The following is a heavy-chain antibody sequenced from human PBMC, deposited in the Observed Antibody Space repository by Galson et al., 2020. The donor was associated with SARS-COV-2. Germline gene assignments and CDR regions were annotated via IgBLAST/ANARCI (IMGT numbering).Heavy chain of an antibody. Sequence: SETLSLTCTASGGSISSSSYYWGWIRQPPGTGLAWIGSIYYSGSTYYNPSLKSRVTISVDTSKNQFSLKLSSVTAADTAVYYCAREQRITMVQGVIHYYYGMDVWGQGTTVTVSS. J-gene: IGHJ6*02. D-gene: IGHD3-10*01. V-gene: IGHV4-39*07. CDR3: AREQRITMVQGVIHYYYGMDV. CDR2: IYYSGST. CDR1: GGSISSSSYY.